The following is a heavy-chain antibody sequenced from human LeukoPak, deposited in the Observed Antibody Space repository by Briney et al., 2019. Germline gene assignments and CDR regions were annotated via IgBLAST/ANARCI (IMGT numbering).Heavy chain of an antibody. J-gene: IGHJ4*02. D-gene: IGHD6-13*01. CDR3: ARWDPGIAAVALDY. CDR1: GGSFSGYY. CDR2: INHSGST. V-gene: IGHV4-34*01. Sequence: PSETLSLTCAVYGGSFSGYYWSWIRQPPGKGLEWIGEINHSGSTNYNPSLKSRVTISIDTPKNQFSLKLSSVTAADTAVYYCARWDPGIAAVALDYWGQGTLVTVSS.